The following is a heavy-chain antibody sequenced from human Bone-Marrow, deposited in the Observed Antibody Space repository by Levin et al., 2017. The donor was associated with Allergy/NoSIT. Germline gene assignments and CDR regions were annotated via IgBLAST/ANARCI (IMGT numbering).Heavy chain of an antibody. V-gene: IGHV3-23*01. D-gene: IGHD3-3*01. CDR3: AKDNLRFLEWSHDAFDV. J-gene: IGHJ3*01. Sequence: PGESLKISCAASGFKFSDHAMNWVRQAPGKGLEWVSTISGRGRSTYYADSVRGRFIISRDNSQNILYLQMNSLKDEDTALYYCAKDNLRFLEWSHDAFDVWGQGTVVTVSS. CDR2: ISGRGRST. CDR1: GFKFSDHA.